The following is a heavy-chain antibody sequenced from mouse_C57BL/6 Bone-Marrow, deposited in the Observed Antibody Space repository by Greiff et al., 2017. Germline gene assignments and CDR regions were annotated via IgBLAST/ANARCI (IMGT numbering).Heavy chain of an antibody. J-gene: IGHJ2*01. Sequence: QVQLQQPGAELVKPGASVKLSCKASGYTFTSYWMQWVKQRPGQGLEWIGEIDPSDSYTNYNQKFKGKATLTVDTSSSTAYMQLSSLTSDDSAVYYCARPYYGSSYFDYWGQGTTLTVSS. V-gene: IGHV1-50*01. CDR1: GYTFTSYW. CDR3: ARPYYGSSYFDY. D-gene: IGHD1-1*01. CDR2: IDPSDSYT.